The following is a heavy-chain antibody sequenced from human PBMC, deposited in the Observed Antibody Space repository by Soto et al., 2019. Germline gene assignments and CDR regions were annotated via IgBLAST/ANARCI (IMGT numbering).Heavy chain of an antibody. CDR2: VYYSGST. CDR1: GGSVSSSSYY. Sequence: QVQLQESGPGLVKPSETLSLTCTVSGGSVSSSSYYWSWIRQPPGKGLEWIGYVYYSGSTNYSASVKRRISILIDTSKNQLSLKLSSVTAADTAVYYCARVLVDILTGRYQFDYWGQGTLVTVSS. CDR3: ARVLVDILTGRYQFDY. D-gene: IGHD3-9*01. V-gene: IGHV4-61*01. J-gene: IGHJ4*02.